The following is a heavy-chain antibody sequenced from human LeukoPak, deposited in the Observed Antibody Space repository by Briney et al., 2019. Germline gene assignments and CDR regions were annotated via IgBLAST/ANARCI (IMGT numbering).Heavy chain of an antibody. CDR3: ARARYYDSSGYYNERTFDY. CDR2: INHSGST. V-gene: IGHV4-34*01. D-gene: IGHD3-22*01. J-gene: IGHJ4*02. CDR1: GGSFSGYY. Sequence: SETLSLTCAVYGGSFSGYYWSWIRQPPGKGLEWIGEINHSGSTNYNPSLKSRVTISVDTSKNQFSLKLSSVTAADTAVYYCARARYYDSSGYYNERTFDYWGQGTLVTVSS.